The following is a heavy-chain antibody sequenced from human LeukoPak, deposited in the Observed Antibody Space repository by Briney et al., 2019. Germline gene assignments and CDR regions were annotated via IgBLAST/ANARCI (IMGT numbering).Heavy chain of an antibody. Sequence: GGSLRLSCAASGFTVSTKYMAWVRQAPGKGLEWVSYIFSSGSTDYADSVKGRFTINRGNSKNTLYLQMDSLRAEDTAVYYCISPYNSGSYAAYWGQGTLVTVSS. D-gene: IGHD3-10*01. J-gene: IGHJ4*02. CDR3: ISPYNSGSYAAY. CDR2: IFSSGST. V-gene: IGHV3-53*01. CDR1: GFTVSTKY.